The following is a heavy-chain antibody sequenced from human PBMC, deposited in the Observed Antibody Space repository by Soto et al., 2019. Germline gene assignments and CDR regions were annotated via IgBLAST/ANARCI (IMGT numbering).Heavy chain of an antibody. D-gene: IGHD2-21*01. CDR3: ARAPILVGETTYENYFDY. J-gene: IGHJ4*02. Sequence: SVKVSCKASGGTFSNFVISWVRQAPGQRLEWMGGNIPIFGTANYAQKFQGRVTIIADESTGTTYMELTSLRSEDTAVYYCARAPILVGETTYENYFDYWGQGTLVTVSS. CDR1: GGTFSNFV. CDR2: NIPIFGTA. V-gene: IGHV1-69*13.